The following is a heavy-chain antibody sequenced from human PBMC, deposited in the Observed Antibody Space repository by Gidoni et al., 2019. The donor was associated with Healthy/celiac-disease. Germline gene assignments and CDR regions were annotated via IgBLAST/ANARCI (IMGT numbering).Heavy chain of an antibody. V-gene: IGHV4-31*03. CDR2: IYYSGST. D-gene: IGHD5-18*01. J-gene: IGHJ4*02. CDR3: ASSLIRGYSYGYGDGDY. CDR1: GCSIISGGYY. Sequence: QVQLQESGPGLVKPSQTLSLPCPVSGCSIISGGYYWSWIRQHPGKGLEWIGYIYYSGSTYYNPSLKSRVTISVDTSKNQFSLKLSSVTAADTAVYYCASSLIRGYSYGYGDGDYWGQGTLVTVSS.